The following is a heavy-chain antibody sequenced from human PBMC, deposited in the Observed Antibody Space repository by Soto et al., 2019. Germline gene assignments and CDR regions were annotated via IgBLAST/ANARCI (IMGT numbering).Heavy chain of an antibody. Sequence: LSLTCTVSGGSISSGGYYWSWIRQHPGKGLEWIGYIYYSGSTYYNPSLKSRVTISVDTSKNQFSLKLSSVTAADTAVYYCARDRVSSSWPRHDAFDIWGQGTMVTVSS. D-gene: IGHD6-13*01. J-gene: IGHJ3*02. CDR2: IYYSGST. CDR3: ARDRVSSSWPRHDAFDI. V-gene: IGHV4-31*03. CDR1: GGSISSGGYY.